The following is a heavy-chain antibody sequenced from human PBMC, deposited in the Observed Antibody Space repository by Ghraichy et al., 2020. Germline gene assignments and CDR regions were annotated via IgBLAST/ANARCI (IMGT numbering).Heavy chain of an antibody. D-gene: IGHD3-3*01. CDR1: GGSFSGYY. CDR2: INHSGST. J-gene: IGHJ6*02. CDR3: ARGHPTIFGVVIKGYYYYGMDV. Sequence: SETLSLTCAVYGGSFSGYYWSWIRQPPGKGLEWIGEINHSGSTNYNPSLKSRVTISVDTSKNQFSLKLSSVTAADTAVYYCARGHPTIFGVVIKGYYYYGMDVWGQGTTVTVSS. V-gene: IGHV4-34*01.